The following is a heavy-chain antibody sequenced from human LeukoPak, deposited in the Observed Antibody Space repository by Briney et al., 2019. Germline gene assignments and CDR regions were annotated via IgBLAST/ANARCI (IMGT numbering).Heavy chain of an antibody. CDR3: AKYRDVTSKGSGLGS. CDR1: GFTFSIYA. CDR2: ISGNGGST. Sequence: PGGSLRLSCAASGFTFSIYAMSWVRQAPGEGLEWVSAISGNGGSTYYTDSVNGRFTISRDNSRNTLYVQMTRLTAEDPAVYYCAKYRDVTSKGSGLGSLGQRTLVTVSS. J-gene: IGHJ5*01. D-gene: IGHD4-17*01. V-gene: IGHV3-23*01.